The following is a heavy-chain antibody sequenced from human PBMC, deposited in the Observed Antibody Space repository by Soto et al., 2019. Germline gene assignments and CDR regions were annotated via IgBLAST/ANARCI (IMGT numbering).Heavy chain of an antibody. D-gene: IGHD1-1*01. J-gene: IGHJ5*02. CDR2: INHSGSP. Sequence: SETLSLTCAVYGGSFSGYYWSWLRQPPGKGLEWIGEINHSGSPNYNPSLKSRVTISVDTSKNQFSLKMTSVTAADTAVYYCATANWSHHYFDPWGQGTLVTV. CDR3: ATANWSHHYFDP. V-gene: IGHV4-34*01. CDR1: GGSFSGYY.